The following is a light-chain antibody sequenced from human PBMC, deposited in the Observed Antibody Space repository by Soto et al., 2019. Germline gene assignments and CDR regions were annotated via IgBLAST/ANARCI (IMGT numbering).Light chain of an antibody. CDR2: DAS. Sequence: IVMTQSPATLSLSPWEREKIYCRASQSLSSYLAWYQQKPGQAPRLLIYDASNRATGIPARFSGSGSGTDFTLTISSLEPEDFAIYYCQQRTNWLTFGGGTKVDI. J-gene: IGKJ4*01. CDR1: QSLSSY. V-gene: IGKV3-11*01. CDR3: QQRTNWLT.